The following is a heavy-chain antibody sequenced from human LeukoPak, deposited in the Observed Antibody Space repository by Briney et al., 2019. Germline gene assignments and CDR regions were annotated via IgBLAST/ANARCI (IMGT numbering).Heavy chain of an antibody. CDR1: GYSFTSYW. Sequence: GESLKISCKGSGYSFTSYWIGWVRQIPGKGLEWMGIIYPGDSDTRYSPSFQGQVTISADKSISTAYLQWSSLKASDTAMYYCARHGGYSYGYSDFDYWGQGTLVTVSS. CDR2: IYPGDSDT. CDR3: ARHGGYSYGYSDFDY. V-gene: IGHV5-51*01. D-gene: IGHD5-18*01. J-gene: IGHJ4*02.